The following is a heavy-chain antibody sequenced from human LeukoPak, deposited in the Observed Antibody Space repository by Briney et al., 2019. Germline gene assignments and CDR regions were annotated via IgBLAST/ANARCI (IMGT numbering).Heavy chain of an antibody. CDR2: IYSSGGT. Sequence: PSETLSLTCTVSGGSISSYYWSWIRQPPGKGLEWIGYIYSSGGTNYNPSPKSRITISVDTSKNQFSLKLSSVTAADTAVYYCARFAYCGGHCWYYFDYWGQGSLVTVSS. CDR3: ARFAYCGGHCWYYFDY. J-gene: IGHJ4*02. D-gene: IGHD2-21*02. CDR1: GGSISSYY. V-gene: IGHV4-59*01.